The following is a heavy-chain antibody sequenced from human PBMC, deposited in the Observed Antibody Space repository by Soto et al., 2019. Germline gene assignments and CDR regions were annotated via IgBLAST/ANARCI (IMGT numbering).Heavy chain of an antibody. CDR3: ARGSAYSDYDLEY. D-gene: IGHD4-17*01. Sequence: GSLRLSCAASGFTFSSYDMHWVRQATGKGLEWVSAISGSGGSTYYADSVKGRFTISRDKSTNTLYLHMNSLRAEDTAVYYCARGSAYSDYDLEYWGQGTLVTVSS. V-gene: IGHV3-23*01. CDR1: GFTFSSYD. J-gene: IGHJ4*02. CDR2: ISGSGGST.